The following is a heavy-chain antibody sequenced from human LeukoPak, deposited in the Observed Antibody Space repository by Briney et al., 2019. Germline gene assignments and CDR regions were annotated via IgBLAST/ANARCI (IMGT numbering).Heavy chain of an antibody. CDR3: ARYWNGGNYDY. V-gene: IGHV3-7*04. CDR2: IRHDAGEK. CDR1: GFTFSTHW. Sequence: GGSLRLSCAASGFTFSTHWMSWVRQAPGKGLEWVANIRHDAGEKHYVDSVKGRFTISRDNAKNSLYLQMNSLRAEDTAVYYCARYWNGGNYDYWGQGTLVTVSS. J-gene: IGHJ4*02. D-gene: IGHD1-1*01.